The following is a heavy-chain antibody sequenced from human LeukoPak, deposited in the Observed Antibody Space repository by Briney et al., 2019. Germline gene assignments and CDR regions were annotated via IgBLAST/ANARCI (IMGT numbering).Heavy chain of an antibody. V-gene: IGHV4-59*01. D-gene: IGHD5-18*01. J-gene: IGHJ4*02. CDR2: IYYSGST. Sequence: SETLSLTCTVSGGSISSYYWSWIRQPPGKGLEWIGYIYYSGSTNYNPSLKSRVTISVDTSKNQFSLKLSSVTAADTAVYYCARDLREDTAMATDYWGQGTLVTVSS. CDR3: ARDLREDTAMATDY. CDR1: GGSISSYY.